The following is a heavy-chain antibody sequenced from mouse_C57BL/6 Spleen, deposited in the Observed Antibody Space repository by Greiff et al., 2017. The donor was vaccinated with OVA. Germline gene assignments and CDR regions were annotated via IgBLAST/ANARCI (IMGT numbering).Heavy chain of an antibody. D-gene: IGHD2-1*01. CDR1: GFTFSDYG. V-gene: IGHV5-17*01. CDR3: ARRDGNYGAWFAY. CDR2: ISSGSSTI. J-gene: IGHJ3*01. Sequence: EVKLVESGGGLVKPGGSLKLSCAASGFTFSDYGMHWVRQAPEKGLEWVAYISSGSSTIYYADTVKGRFTISRDNAKNTLFLQMTSLRSVATAMYYCARRDGNYGAWFAYWGQGTLVTVSA.